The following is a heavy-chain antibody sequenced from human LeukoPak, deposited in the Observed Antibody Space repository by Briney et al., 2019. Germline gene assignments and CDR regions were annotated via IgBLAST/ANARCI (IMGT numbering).Heavy chain of an antibody. Sequence: GGSLRLSCAASGFTFSSYAMHWVRQASGKGLEWVAVISYDGSNKYYADSVKGRFTISRDNSKNTLYLQMNSLRAEDTAVYYCARERYTVTTRTYYFDYWGQGTLVTVSS. CDR1: GFTFSSYA. J-gene: IGHJ4*02. CDR2: ISYDGSNK. CDR3: ARERYTVTTRTYYFDY. D-gene: IGHD4-17*01. V-gene: IGHV3-30-3*01.